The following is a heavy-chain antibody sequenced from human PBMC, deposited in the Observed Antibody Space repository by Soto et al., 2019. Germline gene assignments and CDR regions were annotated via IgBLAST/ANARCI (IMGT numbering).Heavy chain of an antibody. CDR2: IYTSGST. V-gene: IGHV4-4*07. D-gene: IGHD6-13*01. Sequence: KTSETLSLTCTVSGGSISSYYWSWIRQPAGKGLEWIGRIYTSGSTNYNPSLKSRVTMSVDTSKNQFSLKLSSVTAADTAVYYCARGVVTPAAGNWFDPWGQGTLVTVSS. CDR1: GGSISSYY. CDR3: ARGVVTPAAGNWFDP. J-gene: IGHJ5*02.